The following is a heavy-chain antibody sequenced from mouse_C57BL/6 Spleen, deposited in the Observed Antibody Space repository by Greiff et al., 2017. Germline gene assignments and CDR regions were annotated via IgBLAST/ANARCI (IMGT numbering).Heavy chain of an antibody. Sequence: VQLQQPGAELVRPGSSVKLSCKASGYTFTSYWMDWVKQRPGQGLEWIGNIYPSDSETHYNQKFKDKATLTVDKSSSTAYMQLSSLTSEDSAVYYCARQYYYGSSNWYFEVWGTGTTVTVSS. D-gene: IGHD1-1*01. J-gene: IGHJ1*03. CDR2: IYPSDSET. CDR3: ARQYYYGSSNWYFEV. V-gene: IGHV1-61*01. CDR1: GYTFTSYW.